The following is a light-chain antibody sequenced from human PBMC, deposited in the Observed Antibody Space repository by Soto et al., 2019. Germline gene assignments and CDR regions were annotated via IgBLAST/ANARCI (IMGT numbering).Light chain of an antibody. J-gene: IGKJ4*01. V-gene: IGKV3-15*01. Sequence: EIVMTQSPATLSVSPGERATLSCRASQSLSNNLAWYQQRPGQAPRLLIYGASTRATGIPARFSGSGSGTEFTLTISSLQSEDFAVYYCQQYNNWPLTFGGGTKVEIK. CDR1: QSLSNN. CDR2: GAS. CDR3: QQYNNWPLT.